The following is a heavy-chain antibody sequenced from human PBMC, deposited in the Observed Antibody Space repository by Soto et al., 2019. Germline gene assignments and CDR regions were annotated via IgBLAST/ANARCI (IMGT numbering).Heavy chain of an antibody. CDR1: GFTFSSYG. CDR3: ARDGAVVAYYFDY. D-gene: IGHD2-15*01. V-gene: IGHV3-33*01. CDR2: IWYDGSNK. J-gene: IGHJ4*02. Sequence: PGGSLRLSCAASGFTFSSYGMHWVRQAPGKGLEWVAVIWYDGSNKYYADSVKGRFTISRDNSKNTLYLQMNSLRAEDTAVYYCARDGAVVAYYFDYWGQGTLVTVSS.